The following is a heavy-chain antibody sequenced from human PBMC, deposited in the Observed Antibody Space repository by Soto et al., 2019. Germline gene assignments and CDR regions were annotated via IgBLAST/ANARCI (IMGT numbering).Heavy chain of an antibody. V-gene: IGHV1-2*04. CDR2: INPNSGGT. Sequence: ASVKVSCKASGYTFTGYYMHWVRQAPGQGLEWMGWINPNSGGTNYAQKFQGWVTMTRDTSISTAYMELSRLRSDDTAVYYCARAGLYSSSWSDAFDIWGQGTMVTV. CDR3: ARAGLYSSSWSDAFDI. J-gene: IGHJ3*02. CDR1: GYTFTGYY. D-gene: IGHD6-13*01.